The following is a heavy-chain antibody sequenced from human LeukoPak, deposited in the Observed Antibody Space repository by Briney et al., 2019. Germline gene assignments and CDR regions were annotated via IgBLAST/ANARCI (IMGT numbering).Heavy chain of an antibody. Sequence: GGSLRLSCAASGFTFTNASMSCVRQAPGKGLEWGCRIKNKIDGGTAEYAAPVKGRFTISRDDSKNTLYLPMNSLKPEDTAVYYCATDEVDTYYYETSAYYRFDYWGQGTLVTVSS. CDR2: IKNKIDGGTA. CDR3: ATDEVDTYYYETSAYYRFDY. V-gene: IGHV3-15*01. D-gene: IGHD3-22*01. J-gene: IGHJ4*02. CDR1: GFTFTNAS.